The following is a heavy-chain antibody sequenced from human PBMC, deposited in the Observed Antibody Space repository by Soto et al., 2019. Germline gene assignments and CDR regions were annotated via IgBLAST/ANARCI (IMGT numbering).Heavy chain of an antibody. D-gene: IGHD3-10*01. Sequence: EVQLEKSGGGLVKPGGSLRLSCAASGFTFSTYSMNWVRQAPGKGLEWVSSISSGSSNIYYADSVKGRFTISRDNASNSVYLQMNSLRAEDTAVYYCARGRFGEKYFDYWGQGTLVTVSS. CDR1: GFTFSTYS. V-gene: IGHV3-21*02. J-gene: IGHJ4*02. CDR3: ARGRFGEKYFDY. CDR2: ISSGSSNI.